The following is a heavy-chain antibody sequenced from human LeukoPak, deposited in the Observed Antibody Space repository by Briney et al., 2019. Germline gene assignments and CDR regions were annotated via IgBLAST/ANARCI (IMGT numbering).Heavy chain of an antibody. CDR1: GFTFSSYA. J-gene: IGHJ1*01. V-gene: IGHV3-30-3*01. CDR3: ARVSARGVARWGFFQH. CDR2: ISSDGSNK. Sequence: PGRSLRLSCAASGFTFSSYAMHWVRLAPGKGLEWVAVISSDGSNKYYVDSVKGRFTISRDNPKNTLFLQMNSLTAEDTAVYYCARVSARGVARWGFFQHWGQGTLVTVSS. D-gene: IGHD2-21*01.